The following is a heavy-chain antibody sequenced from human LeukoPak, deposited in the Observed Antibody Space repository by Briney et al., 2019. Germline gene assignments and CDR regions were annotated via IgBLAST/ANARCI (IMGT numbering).Heavy chain of an antibody. CDR1: GFTVSSDS. Sequence: GGSLRLSCTVSGFTVSSDSMSWVRQAPGKGLEWVSFIYSGGSTHYSDSVKGRFTISRDNSKNTLYLQMNSLRAEDTALYYCAKDEGADWTRKYFDCWGQGTLVTVSS. J-gene: IGHJ4*02. D-gene: IGHD1-26*01. V-gene: IGHV3-53*01. CDR2: IYSGGST. CDR3: AKDEGADWTRKYFDC.